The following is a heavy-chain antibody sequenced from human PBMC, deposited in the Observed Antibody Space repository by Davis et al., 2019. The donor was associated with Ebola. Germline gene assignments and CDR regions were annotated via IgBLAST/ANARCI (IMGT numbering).Heavy chain of an antibody. J-gene: IGHJ4*02. CDR1: GFTFSSSW. Sequence: PGGSLRLSCAASGFTFSSSWMTWVRQAPEKGLEWVATIKADGSAKYYVDSVKGRFTISRDNVKNSLYLQMDSLRAEDTAVYYCARVNRHGDPDYWGQGTLVTVSS. CDR2: IKADGSAK. D-gene: IGHD4-17*01. CDR3: ARVNRHGDPDY. V-gene: IGHV3-7*04.